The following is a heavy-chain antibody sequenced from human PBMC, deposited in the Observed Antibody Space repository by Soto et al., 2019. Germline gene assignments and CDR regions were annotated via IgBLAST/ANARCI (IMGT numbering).Heavy chain of an antibody. Sequence: EVQLAESGGGLVQPGGSLRLSCAASGLTVSRNYMSWVRQAPGKGLEWVSVIYIAGSTNYADSVKGRFTISRDNSKNTLYLQMNSLRVEDTAVYYCATLGDGYWGQGTLVTVSS. CDR1: GLTVSRNY. CDR2: IYIAGST. J-gene: IGHJ4*02. V-gene: IGHV3-66*01. D-gene: IGHD2-8*01. CDR3: ATLGDGY.